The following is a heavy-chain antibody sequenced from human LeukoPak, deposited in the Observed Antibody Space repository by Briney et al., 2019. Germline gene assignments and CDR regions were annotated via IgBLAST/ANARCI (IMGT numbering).Heavy chain of an antibody. D-gene: IGHD6-25*01. V-gene: IGHV3-66*02. J-gene: IGHJ4*02. Sequence: GGCLRLSCAASGFTVSINFMSWVRQAPGERREWVSVIYKDGTTYHADSVKGRFTISRDNSKNTVYLQMKCLRGEDTAGYYCARAPYSSDWVADRDYWGQGTLVTVSS. CDR2: IYKDGTT. CDR1: GFTVSINF. CDR3: ARAPYSSDWVADRDY.